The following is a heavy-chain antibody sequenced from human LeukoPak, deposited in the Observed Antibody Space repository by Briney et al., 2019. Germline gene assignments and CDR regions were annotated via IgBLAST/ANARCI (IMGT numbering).Heavy chain of an antibody. CDR2: INPSGGST. Sequence: GASVKVSCKASGYTFTSYYMHWVRQAPGQGLEWMGIINPSGGSTSYAQRFQGRVTMTRDMSTSTVYMELSSLGSEDTAVYYCARDFSLQRSGSYSSSGFDPWGQGTLVTVSS. CDR1: GYTFTSYY. J-gene: IGHJ5*02. CDR3: ARDFSLQRSGSYSSSGFDP. D-gene: IGHD1-26*01. V-gene: IGHV1-46*01.